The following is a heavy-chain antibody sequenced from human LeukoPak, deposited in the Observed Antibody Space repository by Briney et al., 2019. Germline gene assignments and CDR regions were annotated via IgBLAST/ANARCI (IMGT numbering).Heavy chain of an antibody. CDR3: ARELPREVTLDY. D-gene: IGHD2-21*02. CDR2: IFTDGSTA. Sequence: GGSLRLSCVASEFNFFSYGMQWVRQAPGKGLVWVSRIFTDGSTASYADSVKGRFTISRDNAKNTLYLEMKSLRVEDTAVYYCARELPREVTLDYWGQGTLVTVSP. J-gene: IGHJ4*01. CDR1: EFNFFSYG. V-gene: IGHV3-74*01.